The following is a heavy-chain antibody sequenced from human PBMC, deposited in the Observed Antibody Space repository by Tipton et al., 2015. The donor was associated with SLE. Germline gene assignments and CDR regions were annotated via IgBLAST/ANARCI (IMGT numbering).Heavy chain of an antibody. J-gene: IGHJ5*02. CDR1: GFTFSSYD. V-gene: IGHV3-13*01. CDR3: AIGGGSYNWFDP. CDR2: IGTAGDT. Sequence: SLRLSCAASGFTFSSYDMQWVRQATGKGLEWVSAIGTAGDTYYPGSVKGRFTISRENAKNSLYLKMNSLRAGDTAVYYCAIGGGSYNWFDPWGQGTLVIVSS. D-gene: IGHD1-26*01.